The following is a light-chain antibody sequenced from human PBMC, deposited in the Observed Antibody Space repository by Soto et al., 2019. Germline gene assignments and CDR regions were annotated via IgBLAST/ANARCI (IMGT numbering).Light chain of an antibody. CDR2: DDD. CDR3: GTWDSTLSTGPYV. CDR1: NSNIGNNY. V-gene: IGLV1-51*01. Sequence: QSVLTQPPSVSAAPGQKVTISCSGGNSNIGNNYVTWYQQLPGTAPRLLIYDDDKRPSGIPDRFSGYKSGTSATLCITGLQTGDEADYYCGTWDSTLSTGPYVFGPGTKLTV. J-gene: IGLJ1*01.